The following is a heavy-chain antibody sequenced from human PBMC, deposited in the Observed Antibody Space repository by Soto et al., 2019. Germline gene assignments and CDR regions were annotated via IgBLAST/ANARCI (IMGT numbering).Heavy chain of an antibody. D-gene: IGHD2-21*01. CDR3: ARDPGCGAGIYGIDG. Sequence: SETLSLTCTFSGASISSGDYLWSWIRQSPGKGLEWIGYVSHDGTTYYNPSLESRVAISVDTSKNQFSLKVTSVTAADTAVYYCARDPGCGAGIYGIDGWVQGTTITVS. CDR1: GASISSGDYL. CDR2: VSHDGTT. V-gene: IGHV4-30-4*01. J-gene: IGHJ6*02.